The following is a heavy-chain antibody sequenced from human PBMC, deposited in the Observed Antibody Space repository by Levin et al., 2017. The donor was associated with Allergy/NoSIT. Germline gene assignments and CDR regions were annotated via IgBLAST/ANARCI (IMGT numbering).Heavy chain of an antibody. CDR1: GFTFSSYA. CDR2: ISGSGGST. J-gene: IGHJ2*01. V-gene: IGHV3-23*01. D-gene: IGHD3-22*01. CDR3: AKDGYDSSGYYSRAYWYFDL. Sequence: LSLTCAASGFTFSSYAMSWVRQAPGKGLEWVSAISGSGGSTYYADSVKGRFTISRDNSKNTLYLQMNSLRAEDTAVYYCAKDGYDSSGYYSRAYWYFDLWGRGTLVTVSS.